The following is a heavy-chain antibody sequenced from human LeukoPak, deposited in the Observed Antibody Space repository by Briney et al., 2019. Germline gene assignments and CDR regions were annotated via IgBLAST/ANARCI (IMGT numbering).Heavy chain of an antibody. J-gene: IGHJ3*02. CDR3: AREGLDAFDI. CDR1: GGSISSYY. V-gene: IGHV4-59*01. CDR2: IYYSGST. Sequence: SETLSLTCTVSGGSISSYYWSWIRQPPGKGLEWIGYIYYSGSTNYNPSLKSRVTISVDTSKNQFSLKLSSVTAADTAVYYCAREGLDAFDIWGQGTMVTVSS. D-gene: IGHD5/OR15-5a*01.